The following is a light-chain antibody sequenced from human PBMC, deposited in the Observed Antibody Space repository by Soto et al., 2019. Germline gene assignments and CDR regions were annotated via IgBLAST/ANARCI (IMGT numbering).Light chain of an antibody. J-gene: IGKJ5*01. V-gene: IGKV3-11*01. CDR1: ENIYTN. CDR3: QQRSNWPPIT. Sequence: EIVMTQSPATLSLSPGERAALSCRASENIYTNLAWYQQNPGQAPRLLIYDASNRATGIPARFSGSGSGTDFTLTISSLEPEDFAVYYCQQRSNWPPITFGQGTRLENK. CDR2: DAS.